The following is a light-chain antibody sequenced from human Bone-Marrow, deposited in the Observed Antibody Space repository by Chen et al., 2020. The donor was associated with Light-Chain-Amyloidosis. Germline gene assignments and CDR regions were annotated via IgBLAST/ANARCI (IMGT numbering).Light chain of an antibody. V-gene: IGLV3-21*02. J-gene: IGLJ3*02. CDR1: NIGSTS. Sequence: SYVLTQPSSVSVAPGQTATIACGGNNIGSTSVHWYQQTPGQAPLLVVYDDSDRPSGIPERLSGSYSGNTATLTISRVEAGDEADYDGQVWDRSSDRPVFGGGTQLTVL. CDR2: DDS. CDR3: QVWDRSSDRPV.